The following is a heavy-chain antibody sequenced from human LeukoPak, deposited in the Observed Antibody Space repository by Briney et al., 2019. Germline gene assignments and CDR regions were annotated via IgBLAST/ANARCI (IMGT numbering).Heavy chain of an antibody. J-gene: IGHJ6*03. CDR1: GFTFSSYA. CDR3: AKAPRDDFWSGYYSYYMDV. D-gene: IGHD3-3*01. V-gene: IGHV3-23*01. CDR2: ISGSGGST. Sequence: GGSLRLSCAASGFTFSSYAMSWVRQAPGKGLEWVSAISGSGGSTYYADSVKGRFTISRDNSKNTLYLQMNSLRAEDTAVYYCAKAPRDDFWSGYYSYYMDVWGKGTTVTASS.